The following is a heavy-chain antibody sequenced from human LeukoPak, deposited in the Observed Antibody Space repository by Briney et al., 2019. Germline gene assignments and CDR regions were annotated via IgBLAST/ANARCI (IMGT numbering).Heavy chain of an antibody. V-gene: IGHV4-30-4*01. Sequence: SETLSLTCTVSGGSISSGDYYWSWIRQPPGKGLEWIGYVCYSGNTYYNPSLKSRVNISVDTSKNQFSLKLSSVTAEDTAVYYCARFYDSSGYPDYWGQGTLVTVSS. D-gene: IGHD3-22*01. CDR1: GGSISSGDYY. CDR3: ARFYDSSGYPDY. J-gene: IGHJ4*02. CDR2: VCYSGNT.